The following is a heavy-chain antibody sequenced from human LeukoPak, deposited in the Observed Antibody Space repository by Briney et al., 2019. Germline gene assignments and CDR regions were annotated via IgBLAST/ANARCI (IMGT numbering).Heavy chain of an antibody. J-gene: IGHJ4*02. Sequence: PSETLSLTCTVSGGSISSYYWSWIRQPPGKGLEWIGSIYHSGTTYYNPSLKSRVTISVDTSKNQFSLKLSYVTAADTAVYYCAKVGGYSYLGYFDFWGQGILVTVSS. D-gene: IGHD5-18*01. CDR3: AKVGGYSYLGYFDF. CDR2: IYHSGTT. CDR1: GGSISSYY. V-gene: IGHV4-59*04.